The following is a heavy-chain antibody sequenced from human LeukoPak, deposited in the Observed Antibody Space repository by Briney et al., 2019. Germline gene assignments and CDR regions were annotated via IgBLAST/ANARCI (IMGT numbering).Heavy chain of an antibody. J-gene: IGHJ6*03. Sequence: GGALRLSCAASGFTFSSYSMHWVRHAPGKGLEYVSAVSSNGGSTYYANSVKGRFTISRDNSKNTLYLQMGSLRAEDMAVYYCARAPDYYHYYMDVWGKGTTVTVSS. CDR1: GFTFSSYS. V-gene: IGHV3-64*01. CDR2: VSSNGGST. CDR3: ARAPDYYHYYMDV.